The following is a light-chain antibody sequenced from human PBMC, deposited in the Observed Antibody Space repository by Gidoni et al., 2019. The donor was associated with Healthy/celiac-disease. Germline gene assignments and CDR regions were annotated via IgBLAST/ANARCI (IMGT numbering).Light chain of an antibody. CDR2: DVS. CDR3: SSYTSSSTLVV. V-gene: IGLV2-14*01. J-gene: IGLJ2*01. Sequence: QSALTQPASVSGSPGQSITISCTGTSSDVGGYNYVSWYQQHPVKAPKLMIYDVSNRPSGVSNRFSCSKSGNTASLTISGLQAEDEADYYCSSYTSSSTLVVFGGGTKLTVL. CDR1: SSDVGGYNY.